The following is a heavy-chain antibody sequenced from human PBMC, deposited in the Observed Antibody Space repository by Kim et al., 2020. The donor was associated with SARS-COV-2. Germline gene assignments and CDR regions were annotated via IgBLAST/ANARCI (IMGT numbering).Heavy chain of an antibody. D-gene: IGHD3-10*01. CDR2: INHSGST. CDR3: ARFLTMIRGVWADN. J-gene: IGHJ4*02. CDR1: GGSFTDYY. Sequence: SETLSLTCAVYGGSFTDYYWSWIRQPPGKGLEWIGEINHSGSTNYNPSLKSRVTISVDTSKNQFSLKLSSVTAADTAVYYCARFLTMIRGVWADNWGQGILVTVYS. V-gene: IGHV4-34*01.